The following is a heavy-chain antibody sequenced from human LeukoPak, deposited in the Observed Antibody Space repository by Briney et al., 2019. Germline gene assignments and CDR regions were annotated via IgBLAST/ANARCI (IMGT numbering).Heavy chain of an antibody. D-gene: IGHD3-16*01. Sequence: GGSLRLSCAASGFTFGSYGMNWARQAPGKGLEWVASINHNGNVNYYVDSVKGRFTISRDNAKNSLYLQMCNLRAEDTAVYFCARGGGLDVWGQGATVTVSS. CDR2: INHNGNVN. V-gene: IGHV3-7*03. CDR1: GFTFGSYG. CDR3: ARGGGLDV. J-gene: IGHJ6*02.